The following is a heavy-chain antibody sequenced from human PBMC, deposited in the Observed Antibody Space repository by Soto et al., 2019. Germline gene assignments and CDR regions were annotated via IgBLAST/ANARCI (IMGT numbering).Heavy chain of an antibody. CDR3: ARLAIVVVPAANYYYYYGMEV. CDR2: IYTGDSDT. V-gene: IGHV5-51*01. D-gene: IGHD2-2*01. J-gene: IGHJ6*02. CDR1: GYSFNSYW. Sequence: GESLTISCKGSGYSFNSYWIGWERQMPGKGLERMRIIYTGDSDTRYSQNFQGQVTISADKSISTAYLQWSSLKASDTAMYYCARLAIVVVPAANYYYYYGMEVWGQGTTVTVSS.